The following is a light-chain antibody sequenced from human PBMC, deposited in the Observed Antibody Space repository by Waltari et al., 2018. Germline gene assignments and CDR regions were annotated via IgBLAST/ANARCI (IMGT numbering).Light chain of an antibody. CDR3: RQYDNWLGT. J-gene: IGKJ1*01. CDR1: QSIRSN. CDR2: GAS. V-gene: IGKV3-15*01. Sequence: EIVMTQSPATLSVFPGERATLSCRASQSIRSNLARYQHKPGQAPRLLIYGASTRATGIPARFSGSGSGTEFTLTISSLQSEDVAVYFCRQYDNWLGTFGQGTKVEIK.